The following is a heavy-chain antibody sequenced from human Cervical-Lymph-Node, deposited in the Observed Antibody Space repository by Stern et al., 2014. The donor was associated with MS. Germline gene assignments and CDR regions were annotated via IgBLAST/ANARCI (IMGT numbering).Heavy chain of an antibody. J-gene: IGHJ6*02. Sequence: VQLVESGAEGKKPGAAVKGSCKASGYTFTSYYMHWVRQAPGQGLEWMGVINPRSNNATYTQSFQDRVTLTRDTSTATVYMELSSLRFADTAVYYCVRGDTTWHYFYYGLDVWGQGTTVTVSS. CDR1: GYTFTSYY. D-gene: IGHD1-14*01. CDR2: INPRSNNA. CDR3: VRGDTTWHYFYYGLDV. V-gene: IGHV1-46*03.